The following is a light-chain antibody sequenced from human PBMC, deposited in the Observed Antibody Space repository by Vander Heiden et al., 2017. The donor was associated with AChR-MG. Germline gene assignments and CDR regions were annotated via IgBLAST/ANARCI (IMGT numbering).Light chain of an antibody. CDR1: PGISNY. V-gene: IGKV1-27*01. J-gene: IGKJ1*01. CDR3: QNYNSAPWT. Sequence: DIQLTQSPSSLSASVGDRVTITCRASPGISNYLAWYQQKPGKVPKLLISSSSTLHSGVPSRFSGSGSGTDFTLTISSLQPEDVGSYFCQNYNSAPWTFGQETKVEIK. CDR2: SSS.